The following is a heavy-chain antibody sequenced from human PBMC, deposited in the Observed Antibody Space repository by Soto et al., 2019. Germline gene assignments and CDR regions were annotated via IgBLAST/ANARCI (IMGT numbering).Heavy chain of an antibody. Sequence: QVQLQESGPGLVKPSQTLSLTCTVSGGSISSSGFYWNWIRQHPGKGLEWIGYIHYTGSTYYNPSLKRRLIISVDTSKNQFSLKLSSVTAADTAVYYCARMAAAKDDAFDIWGHGTMVTVSS. CDR2: IHYTGST. J-gene: IGHJ3*02. V-gene: IGHV4-31*03. D-gene: IGHD6-25*01. CDR1: GGSISSSGFY. CDR3: ARMAAAKDDAFDI.